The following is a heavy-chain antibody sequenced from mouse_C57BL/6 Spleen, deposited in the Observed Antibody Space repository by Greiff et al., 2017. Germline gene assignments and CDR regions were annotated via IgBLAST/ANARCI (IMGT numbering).Heavy chain of an antibody. Sequence: VQLQQPGAELVRPGTSVKLSCKASGYTFTSYWMHWVKQRPGQGLEWIGVIDPSDSYTNYNQKFKGKATLTVDTSSSTAYMQLSSLTSEDSAVYYCARQVLGYYAMDYWGQGTSVTVSS. CDR2: IDPSDSYT. J-gene: IGHJ4*01. CDR3: ARQVLGYYAMDY. V-gene: IGHV1-59*01. D-gene: IGHD1-1*01. CDR1: GYTFTSYW.